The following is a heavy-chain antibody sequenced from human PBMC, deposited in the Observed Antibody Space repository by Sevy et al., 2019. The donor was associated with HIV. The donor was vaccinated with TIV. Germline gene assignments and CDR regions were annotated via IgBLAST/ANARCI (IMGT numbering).Heavy chain of an antibody. CDR3: ARDRNPPMIVVVTKRGYAFDI. CDR1: GGTFSSYA. CDR2: IIPIFGTA. V-gene: IGHV1-69*13. D-gene: IGHD3-22*01. Sequence: ASVKVSCKASGGTFSSYAISWVRQAPGQGLEWMGGIIPIFGTANYAQKFQGRVTITADESTSTAYMELSSLRSEDTAVYYCARDRNPPMIVVVTKRGYAFDIWGQGTMVTVSS. J-gene: IGHJ3*02.